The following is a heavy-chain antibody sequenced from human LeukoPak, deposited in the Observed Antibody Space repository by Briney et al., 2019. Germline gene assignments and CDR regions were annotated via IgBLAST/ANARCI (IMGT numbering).Heavy chain of an antibody. CDR2: ISSNGDNT. CDR1: GFTFNTYV. CDR3: VRGTGY. V-gene: IGHV3-64D*06. Sequence: GGSLRLSCSVSGFTFNTYVMHWVRQAPGKGLEYVSAISSNGDNTYYADSVKGRFTISRDNSKNTLYLQMGSLRPDDTAVYFCVRGTGYWGQGTLVTVSS. J-gene: IGHJ4*02.